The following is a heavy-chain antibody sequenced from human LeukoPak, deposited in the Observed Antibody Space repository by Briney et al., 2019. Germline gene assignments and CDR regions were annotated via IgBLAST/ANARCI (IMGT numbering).Heavy chain of an antibody. V-gene: IGHV1-2*02. CDR1: GYTFTGYY. J-gene: IGHJ4*02. Sequence: GASVKVSCQASGYTFTGYYMHWVRQAPGQGLEWMGWINPNSGGTNYAQKFQGRVTMTRDTSISTAYMELSRLKSDDTAVYYCARDFMYYDSSGYLDYWGQGTLVTVPS. CDR2: INPNSGGT. D-gene: IGHD3-22*01. CDR3: ARDFMYYDSSGYLDY.